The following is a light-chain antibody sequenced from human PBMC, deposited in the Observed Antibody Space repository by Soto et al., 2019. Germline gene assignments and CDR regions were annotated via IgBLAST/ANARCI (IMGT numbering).Light chain of an antibody. J-gene: IGLJ1*01. V-gene: IGLV2-8*01. CDR3: RSYRGSDGHG. CDR2: EVS. Sequence: QSVLAQPPSASGSPGQSVAISCTGTSGDVGAYNYVAWYQQHPGKVPKLMIYEVSKRPSGVPDRFSGSKSGNTASLTVSRLQADDEADYYCRSYRGSDGHGFVTGTKVX. CDR1: SGDVGAYNY.